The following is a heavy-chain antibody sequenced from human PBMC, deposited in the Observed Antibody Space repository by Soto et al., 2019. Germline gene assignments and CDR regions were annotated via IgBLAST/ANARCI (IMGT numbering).Heavy chain of an antibody. CDR2: ISYDGSNK. V-gene: IGHV3-30*18. Sequence: GGSLRLSCAASRFTFSSYGMHWVRQAPGKGLERVAAISYDGSNKYYADSVKCRFTISIDNSKNTLYLQMNSLRAEDTAVYYCAKDRGYDILTGLGYYGMDVWGQGTTVTVSS. J-gene: IGHJ6*02. CDR3: AKDRGYDILTGLGYYGMDV. D-gene: IGHD3-9*01. CDR1: RFTFSSYG.